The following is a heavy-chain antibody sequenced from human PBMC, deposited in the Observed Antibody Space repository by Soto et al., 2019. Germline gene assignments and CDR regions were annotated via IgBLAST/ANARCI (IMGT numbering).Heavy chain of an antibody. J-gene: IGHJ6*03. V-gene: IGHV4-59*08. CDR3: ARLTKNNWTYCYYYMDV. CDR2: IYYSGST. CDR1: GGSISSYY. Sequence: QVQLQESGPGLVKPSETLSLTCTVSGGSISSYYWSWIRQPPGKGLEWIGYIYYSGSTNYNPSLKRRVTISVDTSKNQFSLKLSSVTAADTAVYYCARLTKNNWTYCYYYMDVWGKGTTVTVSS. D-gene: IGHD1-20*01.